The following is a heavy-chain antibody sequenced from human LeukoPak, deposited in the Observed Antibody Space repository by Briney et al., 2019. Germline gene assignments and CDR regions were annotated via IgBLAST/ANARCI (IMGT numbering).Heavy chain of an antibody. J-gene: IGHJ3*02. D-gene: IGHD5-12*01. CDR3: ARAASGYYYAPDI. Sequence: PSETLSFTSTVSGGSISSYYWSWIRQPPGQGLEWIGYIYYSGSTKYNPSLNSRVTMSVDTSQNQLSLNLTSVTAADTAVYYCARAASGYYYAPDIWGQGTVVTVSS. CDR1: GGSISSYY. CDR2: IYYSGST. V-gene: IGHV4-59*01.